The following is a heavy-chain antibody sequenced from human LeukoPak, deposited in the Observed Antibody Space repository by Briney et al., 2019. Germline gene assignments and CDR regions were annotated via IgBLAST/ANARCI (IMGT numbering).Heavy chain of an antibody. CDR3: ARAGYSSGWQVPDYYYYYYMDV. J-gene: IGHJ6*03. V-gene: IGHV1-46*01. Sequence: ASVKVSCKASGYTFTSYYMHWVRQAPGQGLEWMGIINPSGGSTSYAQKFQGRVTMTRDMSTSTVYMELSSLRSEDTAVYYCARAGYSSGWQVPDYYYYYYMDVWGKGTTVTVSS. D-gene: IGHD6-19*01. CDR1: GYTFTSYY. CDR2: INPSGGST.